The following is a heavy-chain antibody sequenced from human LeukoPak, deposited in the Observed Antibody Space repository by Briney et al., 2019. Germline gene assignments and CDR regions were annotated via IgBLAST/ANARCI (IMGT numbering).Heavy chain of an antibody. CDR2: ISSDGSTT. CDR3: ARDRPIAY. J-gene: IGHJ4*02. Sequence: AGGSLRLSCAASGFTFSSYWMHWVRQAPGKGLVWVSRISSDGSTTNYADSVKGRFTISRDNAKNTLYLQLDSLRVDDTALYYCARDRPIAYWGQGTLVTVSS. CDR1: GFTFSSYW. V-gene: IGHV3-74*01.